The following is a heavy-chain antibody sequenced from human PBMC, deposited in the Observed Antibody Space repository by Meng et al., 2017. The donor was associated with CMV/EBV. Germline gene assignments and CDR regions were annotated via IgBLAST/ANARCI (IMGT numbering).Heavy chain of an antibody. J-gene: IGHJ4*02. Sequence: GESLKISCAASGFTFSSYAMHWVRQAPGKGLEWVAVISYDGSNKYYADSVKGRFTISRDNSKNTLYLQMNSLRAEDTAVYYCARDVLGYCSSTSCYIGNYWGQGTLVTVSS. D-gene: IGHD2-2*02. CDR2: ISYDGSNK. CDR3: ARDVLGYCSSTSCYIGNY. V-gene: IGHV3-30-3*01. CDR1: GFTFSSYA.